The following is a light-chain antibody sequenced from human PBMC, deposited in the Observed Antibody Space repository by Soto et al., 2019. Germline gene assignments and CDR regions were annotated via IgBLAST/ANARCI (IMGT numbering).Light chain of an antibody. V-gene: IGKV1-9*01. CDR1: QGISDY. J-gene: IGKJ4*01. CDR2: GAS. CDR3: EQVNSYPLT. Sequence: DIQLTQSPSFLSASVGDRVTISFRASQGISDYLAWYQQKPGKAPKLLIYGASTLQSGVPSRFSGSASGTEFTLTISSPQPEDFATYFCEQVNSYPLTFGGGTKLEIK.